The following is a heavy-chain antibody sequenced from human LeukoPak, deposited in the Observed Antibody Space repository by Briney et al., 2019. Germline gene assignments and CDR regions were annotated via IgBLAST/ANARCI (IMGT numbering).Heavy chain of an antibody. CDR3: ASSSGSGAFHY. D-gene: IGHD1-26*01. Sequence: SETLSLTCTVSGGSTGSDYWSWIRQPPGKGLEWIAYVYYSGVTNYNPSLKSRITISVDTSKNQFSLKLSSVTAADTAVYYCASSSGSGAFHYWGQGTLVTVSS. V-gene: IGHV4-59*01. J-gene: IGHJ4*02. CDR2: VYYSGVT. CDR1: GGSTGSDY.